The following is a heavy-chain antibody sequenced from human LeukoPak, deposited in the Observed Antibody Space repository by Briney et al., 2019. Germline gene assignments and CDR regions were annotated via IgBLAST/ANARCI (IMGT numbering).Heavy chain of an antibody. V-gene: IGHV3-7*01. CDR2: IKQDGSEK. D-gene: IGHD6-13*01. J-gene: IGHJ4*02. Sequence: GGSLRLSCAASGFTFSSYWMSWVRQAPGKGLEWVANIKQDGSEKYYVDSVKGRFTISRGNAKNSLYLQMNSLRAEDTAVYYCARVRRYSSSWGYYFDYWGQGTLVTVSS. CDR1: GFTFSSYW. CDR3: ARVRRYSSSWGYYFDY.